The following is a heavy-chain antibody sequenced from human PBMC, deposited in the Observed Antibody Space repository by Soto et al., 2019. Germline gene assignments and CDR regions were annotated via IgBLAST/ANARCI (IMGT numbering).Heavy chain of an antibody. CDR1: GGTFSSYA. J-gene: IGHJ4*02. D-gene: IGHD3-22*01. Sequence: SVKVSCKASGGTFSSYAISWVRQAPGQGLEWMGGIISIFGTANYAQKFQRRVTITADKSTSTAYMELSSLRSEDTAVYYCASSTMIVVVISAALAFDFWGQGTLVTVSS. CDR2: IISIFGTA. V-gene: IGHV1-69*06. CDR3: ASSTMIVVVISAALAFDF.